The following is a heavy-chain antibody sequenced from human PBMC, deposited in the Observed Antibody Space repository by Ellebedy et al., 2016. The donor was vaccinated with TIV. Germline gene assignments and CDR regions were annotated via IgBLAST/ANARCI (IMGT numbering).Heavy chain of an antibody. J-gene: IGHJ4*02. Sequence: AASVKVSCKASGYPFTSYGITWVRQVAGQGLEWMGWINAFNGDTDYAQNFQGRITMTTDTSASTAYLELRSLRSDDTAVYYCGRMVYYDSSGYLSDYWGQGTLVTVSS. CDR2: INAFNGDT. D-gene: IGHD3-22*01. CDR3: GRMVYYDSSGYLSDY. V-gene: IGHV1-18*01. CDR1: GYPFTSYG.